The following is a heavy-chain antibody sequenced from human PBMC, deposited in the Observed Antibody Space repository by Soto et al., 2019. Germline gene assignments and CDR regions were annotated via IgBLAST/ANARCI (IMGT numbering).Heavy chain of an antibody. CDR2: ISSSSSNI. V-gene: IGHV3-21*01. CDR3: ARDSDYNWNYIFGFDP. D-gene: IGHD1-7*01. J-gene: IGHJ5*02. CDR1: GFTFSSYA. Sequence: GGSLRLSCAASGFTFSSYAMSWVRQAPGKGLEWVSSISSSSSNIYYADSVKGRFTISRDNAKNSLYLQMNSLRAEDTAVYYCARDSDYNWNYIFGFDPWGQGTLVTVSS.